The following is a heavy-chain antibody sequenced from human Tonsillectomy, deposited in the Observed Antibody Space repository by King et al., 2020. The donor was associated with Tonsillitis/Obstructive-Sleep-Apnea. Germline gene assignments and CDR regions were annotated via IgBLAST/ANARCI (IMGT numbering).Heavy chain of an antibody. CDR3: AGEGAVMNAFDI. D-gene: IGHD2-8*01. Sequence: VQLQESGPGLVKPSETLSLTCTVSGGSISSYYWSWIRQPPGKGLDCIGYIYDSGGTNYNPSLKSRVTISVDTSKNQLSLKLSSVTAADTAVYYCAGEGAVMNAFDIWGQGTMVTVSS. CDR1: GGSISSYY. V-gene: IGHV4-59*01. J-gene: IGHJ3*02. CDR2: IYDSGGT.